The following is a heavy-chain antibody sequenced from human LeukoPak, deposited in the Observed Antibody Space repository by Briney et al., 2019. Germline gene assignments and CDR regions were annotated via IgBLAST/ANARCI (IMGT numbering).Heavy chain of an antibody. J-gene: IGHJ4*02. CDR1: GFTFSSYE. CDR2: ISSSGSTI. V-gene: IGHV3-48*03. CDR3: ARGLEMVRGVPYYFDY. Sequence: HPGGSLRLSCAASGFTFSSYEMTWVRQAPGKGLEWVSYISSSGSTIYYADSVKGRFTISRDNAKNSLYLQMNSLRAEDTAVYYCARGLEMVRGVPYYFDYWGQGTLVTVSS. D-gene: IGHD3-10*01.